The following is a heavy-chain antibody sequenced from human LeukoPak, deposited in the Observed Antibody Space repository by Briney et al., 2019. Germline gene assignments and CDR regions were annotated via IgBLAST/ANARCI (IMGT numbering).Heavy chain of an antibody. Sequence: GGSLRLSCAASGFTVSSNYMSWVRQAPGKGLEWVSVIYNGGSTYYADSVKCRFTISRDNSKNTLYLQMNSLRAEDTAVYDCARFGQLGTSGSYSNPPLNYWGQGTLVTVSS. CDR3: ARFGQLGTSGSYSNPPLNY. CDR1: GFTVSSNY. CDR2: IYNGGST. V-gene: IGHV3-66*01. J-gene: IGHJ4*02. D-gene: IGHD3-10*01.